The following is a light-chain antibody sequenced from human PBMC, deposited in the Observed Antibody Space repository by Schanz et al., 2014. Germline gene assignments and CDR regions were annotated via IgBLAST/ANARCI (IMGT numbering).Light chain of an antibody. CDR2: DAS. CDR1: QSVSSSY. V-gene: IGKV3-20*01. J-gene: IGKJ2*01. Sequence: EIVLTQSPATLSLSPGQRATLSCRASQSVSSSYLAWYQQKPGQAPRLLIYDASSTATGIPDRFSGSGSGTEFTLTVTRLEPEDSAVYYCQQYGDSPYTFGQGTKLEIK. CDR3: QQYGDSPYT.